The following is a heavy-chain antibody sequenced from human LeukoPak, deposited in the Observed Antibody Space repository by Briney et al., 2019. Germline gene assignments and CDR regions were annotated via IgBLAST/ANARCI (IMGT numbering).Heavy chain of an antibody. D-gene: IGHD2-8*02. CDR2: ISSSGSST. Sequence: GGSLRLSCAASGFTFSSYGVSWVRQARGKGLQWVSTISSSGSSTDYADSVKGRFTISRDNSKNTLYLQMNSLRVEDTAVYYCAKGLSWYYFDYWGQGTLVTVSS. CDR1: GFTFSSYG. V-gene: IGHV3-23*01. J-gene: IGHJ4*02. CDR3: AKGLSWYYFDY.